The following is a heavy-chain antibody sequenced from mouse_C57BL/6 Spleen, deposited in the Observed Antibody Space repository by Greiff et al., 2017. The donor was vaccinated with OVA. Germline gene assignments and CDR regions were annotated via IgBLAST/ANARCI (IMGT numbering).Heavy chain of an antibody. CDR3: ARNGDYYGSSPSYAMDY. CDR2: IWSGGST. V-gene: IGHV2-2*01. Sequence: VQGVESGPGLVQPSQSLSITCTVSGFSLTSYGVHWVRQSPGKGLEWLGVIWSGGSTDYNAAFISRLSISKDNSKSQVFFKMNSLQADDTAIYYCARNGDYYGSSPSYAMDYWGQGTSVTVSS. D-gene: IGHD1-1*01. CDR1: GFSLTSYG. J-gene: IGHJ4*01.